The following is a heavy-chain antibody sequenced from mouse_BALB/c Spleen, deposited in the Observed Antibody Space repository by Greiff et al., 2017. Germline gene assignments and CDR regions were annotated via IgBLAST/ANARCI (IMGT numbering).Heavy chain of an antibody. Sequence: EVQLQESGPGLVKPSQSLSLTCTVTGYSITSDYAWYCIRQFPGNKLEWMGYISYSGSTSYNPSLKSRIPITRDTSKNQFFLQLNSVTTEDTATYYCARGGLYYDCDRDAMDDWGQGTSVTVSS. D-gene: IGHD2-4*01. CDR2: ISYSGST. V-gene: IGHV3-2*02. J-gene: IGHJ4*01. CDR3: ARGGLYYDCDRDAMDD. CDR1: GYSITSDYA.